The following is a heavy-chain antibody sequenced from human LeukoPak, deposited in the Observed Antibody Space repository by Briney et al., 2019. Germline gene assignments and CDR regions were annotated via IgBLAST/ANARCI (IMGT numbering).Heavy chain of an antibody. CDR1: GGSISSSSYY. J-gene: IGHJ3*02. CDR2: IYYSGST. CDR3: ASGTPGAFDI. V-gene: IGHV4-39*07. Sequence: SETLSLTCTVSGGSISSSSYYWGWIRQPPGKGLERIGSIYYSGSTYYNPSLKSRVTISVDTSKNQFSLKLSSVTAADTAVYYCASGTPGAFDIWGQGTMVTVSS.